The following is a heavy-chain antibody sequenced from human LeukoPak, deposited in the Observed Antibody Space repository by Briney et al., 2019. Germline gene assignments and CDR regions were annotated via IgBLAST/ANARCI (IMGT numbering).Heavy chain of an antibody. CDR1: GSCISSYY. CDR2: IYSSGST. Sequence: LETLSLTCTVSGSCISSYYWSWIRQPPGKGLEWIGYIYSSGSTNYNPSLKSRVTISGDTSKNQLSLKLNSVTAADTAVYYCASEGVAGYYFDYWGQGTLVTVSS. D-gene: IGHD6-19*01. J-gene: IGHJ4*02. V-gene: IGHV4-59*01. CDR3: ASEGVAGYYFDY.